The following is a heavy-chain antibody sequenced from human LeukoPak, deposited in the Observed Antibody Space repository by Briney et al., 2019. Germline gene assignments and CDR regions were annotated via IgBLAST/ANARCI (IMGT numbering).Heavy chain of an antibody. CDR3: ARVRRDFVVVPATIGAVPDYYYYMDV. J-gene: IGHJ6*03. CDR2: IYYSGST. CDR1: GGSISSGDYY. Sequence: PSQTLSLTCTVSGGSISSGDYYWSWIRQPPGKGLEWIGYIYYSGSTYYNPSLKSRVTISVDRSKNQFSLKLSSVTAADTAVYYCARVRRDFVVVPATIGAVPDYYYYMDVWGKGTTVTVSS. V-gene: IGHV4-30-4*01. D-gene: IGHD2-2*02.